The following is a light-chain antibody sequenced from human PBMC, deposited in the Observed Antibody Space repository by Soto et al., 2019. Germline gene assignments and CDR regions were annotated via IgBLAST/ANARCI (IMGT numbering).Light chain of an antibody. CDR2: GNS. V-gene: IGLV1-40*01. CDR1: SSNIGAGYD. Sequence: QSVLTQPPSVSGAPGQRVTISCTGSSSNIGAGYDVHWYQQLPGTAPKLLIYGNSNRPSGVPDRFSGSKSGTSASLAITGLQAEDEADYYCHSYDSSLRGVFGTGTKLTVL. CDR3: HSYDSSLRGV. J-gene: IGLJ1*01.